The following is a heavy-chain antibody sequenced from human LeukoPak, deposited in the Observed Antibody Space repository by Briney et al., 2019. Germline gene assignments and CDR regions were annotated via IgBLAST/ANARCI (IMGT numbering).Heavy chain of an antibody. Sequence: GGSLRLSCAASGFTFSSYSMNWVRQAPGKGLEWVSSISSSGSYIYYADSVKGRFTISRDTSKNTLYLQMNSLRAEDTAIYYCAKDPNDPYSSGSFDSWGQGTLVTVSS. V-gene: IGHV3-21*04. CDR1: GFTFSSYS. CDR2: ISSSGSYI. J-gene: IGHJ4*02. CDR3: AKDPNDPYSSGSFDS. D-gene: IGHD3-22*01.